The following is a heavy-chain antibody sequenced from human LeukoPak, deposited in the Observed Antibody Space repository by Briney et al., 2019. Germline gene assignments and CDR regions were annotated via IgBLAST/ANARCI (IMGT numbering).Heavy chain of an antibody. V-gene: IGHV4-34*01. CDR1: GGSFSGYY. CDR2: INHSGST. CDR3: ARGRADRYGYQGLYDY. D-gene: IGHD5-18*01. Sequence: PSETLSLTCAVYGGSFSGYYWSWIRQPPGKGLEWIGEINHSGSTNYNPSLKSRVTISVDTSKNQFSLKLSSVTAADTAVYYCARGRADRYGYQGLYDYWGQGTLVTVSS. J-gene: IGHJ4*02.